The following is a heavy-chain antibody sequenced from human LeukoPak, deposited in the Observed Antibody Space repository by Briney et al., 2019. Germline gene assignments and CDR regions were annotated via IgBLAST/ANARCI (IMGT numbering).Heavy chain of an antibody. CDR3: ARGRGSSWFYYYYMDV. D-gene: IGHD6-13*01. CDR1: GDSVSSNSAA. V-gene: IGHV6-1*01. CDR2: TYYRSKWYN. J-gene: IGHJ6*03. Sequence: SQTLSLTCAISGDSVSSNSAAWNWIRQSPSRGLEWLGRTYYRSKWYNDYAVSVKSRITINPDTSKNQFSLKLSSVTAADTAVYYCARGRGSSWFYYYYMDVWGKGTTVTVSS.